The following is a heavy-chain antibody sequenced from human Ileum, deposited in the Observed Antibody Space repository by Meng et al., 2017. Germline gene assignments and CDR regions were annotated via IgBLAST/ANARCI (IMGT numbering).Heavy chain of an antibody. CDR2: IRSKANSYTT. CDR1: GFTFSDSA. D-gene: IGHD4-17*01. J-gene: IGHJ5*02. Sequence: EVQRVESGGGLVQPGGSLKLSCAASGFTFSDSAMYWVRQTSGKGLEWVGRIRSKANSYTTGYIASVKGRFTISRDNSKNTAYLQMNSLKIEDTAVYYCARPSYGDYGVSWGQGTLVTVSS. CDR3: ARPSYGDYGVS. V-gene: IGHV3-73*01.